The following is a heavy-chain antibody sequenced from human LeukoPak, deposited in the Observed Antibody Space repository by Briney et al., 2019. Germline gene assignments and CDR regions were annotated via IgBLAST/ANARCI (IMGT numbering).Heavy chain of an antibody. V-gene: IGHV4-59*08. CDR3: ASGFTMPGDY. J-gene: IGHJ4*02. CDR2: IYYSGST. CDR1: GGSISSYY. Sequence: PSETLSLTCTVSGGSISSYYWSWIRQPPGKGLEWIGYIYYSGSTNYNPSLKSRVTISVDTSKNQFSLKLSSVTAADTAVYYCASGFTMPGDYWGQGTLVTVSS. D-gene: IGHD2-2*01.